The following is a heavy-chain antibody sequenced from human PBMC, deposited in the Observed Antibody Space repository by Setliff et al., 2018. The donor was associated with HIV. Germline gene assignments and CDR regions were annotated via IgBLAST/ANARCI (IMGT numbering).Heavy chain of an antibody. D-gene: IGHD6-13*01. J-gene: IGHJ4*02. Sequence: PSETLSLTCTVSGGSISSGSYYWSWIRQPAGKGLEWIGRIYTSGSTNYNPSLKSRVTISVDTSKNQFSLKLSSVTAADTAVYYCARGLVWGQGTLVTSPQ. CDR3: ARGLV. V-gene: IGHV4-61*02. CDR1: GGSISSGSYY. CDR2: IYTSGST.